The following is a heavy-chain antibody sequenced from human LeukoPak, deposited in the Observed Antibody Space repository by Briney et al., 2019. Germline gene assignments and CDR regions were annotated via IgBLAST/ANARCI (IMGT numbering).Heavy chain of an antibody. D-gene: IGHD3-10*01. CDR2: IYYSGST. Sequence: SETLSLTCTVSGGSISSYYWSWIRQPPGKGLEWIGYIYYSGSTNYNPSLKSRVTISVDTSKNQISLKLSSVTAADTAVYYCARNYYGSGSYLFDYWGQGTLVTVSS. V-gene: IGHV4-59*01. CDR1: GGSISSYY. CDR3: ARNYYGSGSYLFDY. J-gene: IGHJ4*02.